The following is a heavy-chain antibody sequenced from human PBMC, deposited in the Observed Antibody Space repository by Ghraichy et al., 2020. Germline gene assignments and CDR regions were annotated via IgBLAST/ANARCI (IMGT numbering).Heavy chain of an antibody. D-gene: IGHD5-18*01. Sequence: SETLSLTCTVSGGSISSYYWSWIRQPPGKGLEWIGYIYYSGSTNYNPSLKSRVTISVDTSKNQFSLKLSSVTAADTAVYYCARDFPIRRYSYGYGNYYYGMDVWGQGTTVTVSS. CDR3: ARDFPIRRYSYGYGNYYYGMDV. CDR1: GGSISSYY. J-gene: IGHJ6*02. V-gene: IGHV4-59*01. CDR2: IYYSGST.